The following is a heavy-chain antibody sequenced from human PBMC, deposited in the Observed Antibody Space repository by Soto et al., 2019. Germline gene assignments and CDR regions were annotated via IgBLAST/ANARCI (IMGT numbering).Heavy chain of an antibody. J-gene: IGHJ4*02. D-gene: IGHD3-10*01. CDR3: ARANVYFGLPLDY. CDR1: GYTFTSYG. V-gene: IGHV1-18*01. CDR2: INAYNGNT. Sequence: QVQLVQSGAEVKKPGASVKVSCKASGYTFTSYGISWVRQAPGQGLEWMGWINAYNGNTNYAQDFQGRVTMTTDTSTSTAFMELRSLSSDDTAVDYCARANVYFGLPLDYWGQGTLVTVSS.